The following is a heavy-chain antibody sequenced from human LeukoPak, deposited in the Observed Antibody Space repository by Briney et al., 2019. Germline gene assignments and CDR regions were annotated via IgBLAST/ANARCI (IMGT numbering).Heavy chain of an antibody. CDR1: GGSFSGYY. CDR2: INHSGST. Sequence: SETLSLTCAVYGGSFSGYYWSWIRQPPGKWLEWIGEINHSGSTNYNPSLKSRVTISVDTSKNQLSLKLSSVTAADTAVYYCARENYYDSSGDWGQGTLVTVSS. V-gene: IGHV4-34*01. D-gene: IGHD3-22*01. CDR3: ARENYYDSSGD. J-gene: IGHJ4*02.